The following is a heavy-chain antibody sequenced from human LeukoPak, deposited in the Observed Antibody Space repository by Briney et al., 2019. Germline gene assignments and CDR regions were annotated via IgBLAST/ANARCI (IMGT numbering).Heavy chain of an antibody. CDR2: INPNSGGT. V-gene: IGHV1-2*02. CDR1: GYTFTGYY. CDR3: ASSGYRYGSGEH. Sequence: ASVKVSCKASGYTFTGYYIHWVRQAPGQGLERMGWINPNSGGTNYAQKFQGRVTMTRDTSISTAYMELSRLRSEDTAVYYCASSGYRYGSGEHWGQGTLVTVSS. D-gene: IGHD5-18*01. J-gene: IGHJ4*02.